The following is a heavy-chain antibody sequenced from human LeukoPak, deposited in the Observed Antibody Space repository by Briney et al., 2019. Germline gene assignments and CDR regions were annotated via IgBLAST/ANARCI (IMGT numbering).Heavy chain of an antibody. CDR3: ARDRAYSGSYRGRGNWFEP. CDR1: GYTFTSYD. D-gene: IGHD1-26*01. J-gene: IGHJ5*02. CDR2: MNPNSGNT. V-gene: IGHV1-8*01. Sequence: ASVKVSCKASGYTFTSYDINWGRQATGQGLEWRGGMNPNSGNTGYAQKFQGRVTMTSNTPTSKDYMALRRLTSEDTAVYYCARDRAYSGSYRGRGNWFEPWGQGTLVTVSS.